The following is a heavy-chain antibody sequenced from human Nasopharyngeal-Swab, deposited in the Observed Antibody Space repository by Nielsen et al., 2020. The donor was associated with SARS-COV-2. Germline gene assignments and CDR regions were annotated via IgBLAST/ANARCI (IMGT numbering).Heavy chain of an antibody. CDR1: GDNFNNFA. CDR2: IIPISGTT. D-gene: IGHD3-10*01. CDR3: ARANTMIRGLIVTDVLVPYYYYYMDV. J-gene: IGHJ6*03. V-gene: IGHV1-69*06. Sequence: SVKVSCKVSGDNFNNFALSWVRQAPGQGLEWMGWIIPISGTTTYAQNFHGRLTITADRSTTTTYMELNSLRSEDTALYYCARANTMIRGLIVTDVLVPYYYYYMDVRGEGTTVTVSS.